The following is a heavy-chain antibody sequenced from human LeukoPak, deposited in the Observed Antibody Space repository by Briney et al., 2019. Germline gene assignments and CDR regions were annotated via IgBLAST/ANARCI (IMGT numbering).Heavy chain of an antibody. CDR2: ISSSSSYI. D-gene: IGHD6-13*01. V-gene: IGHV3-21*01. J-gene: IGHJ4*02. Sequence: GGSLRLSCAASGFTFSSYSMNWVRQAPGKGLGWVSSISSSSSYIYYADSVKGRFTISRDNAKNSLYLQMNSLRAEDTAVYYCARETAAGQISFDYWGQGTLVTVSS. CDR1: GFTFSSYS. CDR3: ARETAAGQISFDY.